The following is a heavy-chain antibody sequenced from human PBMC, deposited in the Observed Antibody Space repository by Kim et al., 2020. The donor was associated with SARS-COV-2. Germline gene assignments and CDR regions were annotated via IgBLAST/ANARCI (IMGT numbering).Heavy chain of an antibody. D-gene: IGHD3-9*01. J-gene: IGHJ4*02. V-gene: IGHV3-23*01. CDR1: GLNFMVYV. CDR2: ISLGAGRT. Sequence: GGSLRLSCVASGLNFMVYVIGWVRQAPGKGLEWVSSISLGAGRTFYADPVEGRFTISRDVSTRTVTLQMTSLRAEDMAMYYCAAYVAGDYKPPYDFWGQGTLVTVSS. CDR3: AAYVAGDYKPPYDF.